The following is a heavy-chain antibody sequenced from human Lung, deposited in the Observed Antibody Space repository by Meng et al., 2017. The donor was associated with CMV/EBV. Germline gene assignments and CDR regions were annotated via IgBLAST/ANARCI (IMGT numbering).Heavy chain of an antibody. Sequence: AEVRKPGDSVKVSVKASGYTLTSYDMHRLRQAPGQRLEWMGWINAGNGNTKYSQRFQGRVTITRDTSASTAYMELSSLRSEDTTVYYCARAGYDSSGYYPQPFDYWGQGTLVTVSS. V-gene: IGHV1-3*01. CDR3: ARAGYDSSGYYPQPFDY. J-gene: IGHJ4*02. CDR2: INAGNGNT. CDR1: GYTLTSYD. D-gene: IGHD3-22*01.